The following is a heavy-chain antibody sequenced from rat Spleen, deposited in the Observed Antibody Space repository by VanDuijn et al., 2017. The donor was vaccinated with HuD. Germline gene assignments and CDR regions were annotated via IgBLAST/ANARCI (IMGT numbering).Heavy chain of an antibody. V-gene: IGHV5-29*01. J-gene: IGHJ2*01. CDR1: GFTLSDYG. CDR3: ARRHYGYTDYFDY. D-gene: IGHD1-9*01. Sequence: EVQLVESGGGLVQPGRSLKLSCAASGFTLSDYGVAWVRPASTTGLEWVETISYGDCSGHRGTYYRDSVKGRFTISRDNAKSTLSLQMDSLRSEDTATYYCARRHYGYTDYFDYWGQGVMVTVSS. CDR2: ISYGDCSGHRGT.